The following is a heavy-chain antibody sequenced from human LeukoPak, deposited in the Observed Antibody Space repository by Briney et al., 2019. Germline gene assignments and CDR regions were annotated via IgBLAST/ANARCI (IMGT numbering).Heavy chain of an antibody. V-gene: IGHV3-30*02. CDR3: AKDPAARPLRLITDGAFDI. CDR1: GFTFSSYG. Sequence: PGGSLRLSCAASGFTFSSYGMHWVRQAPGKGLEWVSFIRYDGSNTFYADSVQGRFTISRDSSKNTLYLQMNSLRTEDTAVYYCAKDPAARPLRLITDGAFDIWGQGTMVTVSS. D-gene: IGHD2-21*02. CDR2: IRYDGSNT. J-gene: IGHJ3*02.